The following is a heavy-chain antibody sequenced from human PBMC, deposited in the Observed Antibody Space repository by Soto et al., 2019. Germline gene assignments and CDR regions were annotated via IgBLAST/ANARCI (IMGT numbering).Heavy chain of an antibody. J-gene: IGHJ3*02. CDR1: GGSISSGGYY. Sequence: PSETLSLTCTVSGGSISSGGYYWSWIRQHPGKGLEWIGYIYYSGSTYYNPSLKSRVTISVDTSKNQFSLKLSSVTAADTAVYYCARLGATVLNAFDIWGQGTMVTVSS. CDR2: IYYSGST. V-gene: IGHV4-31*03. CDR3: ARLGATVLNAFDI. D-gene: IGHD5-12*01.